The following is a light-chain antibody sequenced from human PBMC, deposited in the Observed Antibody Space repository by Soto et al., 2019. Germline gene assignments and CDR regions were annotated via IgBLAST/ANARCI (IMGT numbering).Light chain of an antibody. J-gene: IGKJ5*01. CDR1: QSVSSN. CDR2: GAS. CDR3: QQRSNWPTIT. V-gene: IGKV3-15*01. Sequence: EIVMTQSPATLSVSPGERATLSCRASQSVSSNLAWYQQKPGQAPRLPIYGASTRATGIPARFSGSGSGTEFTLTISSLEPEDFALYYCQQRSNWPTITFGQGTRLEI.